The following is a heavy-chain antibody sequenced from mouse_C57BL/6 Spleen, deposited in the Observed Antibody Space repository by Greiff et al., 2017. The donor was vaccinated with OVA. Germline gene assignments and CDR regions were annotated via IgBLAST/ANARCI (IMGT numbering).Heavy chain of an antibody. V-gene: IGHV1-22*01. CDR3: ARTLLRYPAWFAY. J-gene: IGHJ3*01. CDR1: GYTFTDYN. D-gene: IGHD1-1*01. Sequence: EVKVVESGPELVKPGASVKMSCKASGYTFTDYNMHWVKQSHGKSLEWIGYINPNNGGTSYNQKFKGKATLTVNKSSSTAYMELRSLTSEDSAVYYCARTLLRYPAWFAYWGQGTLVTVSA. CDR2: INPNNGGT.